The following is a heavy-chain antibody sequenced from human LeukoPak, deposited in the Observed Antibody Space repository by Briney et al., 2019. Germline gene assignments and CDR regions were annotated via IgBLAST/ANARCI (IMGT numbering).Heavy chain of an antibody. CDR3: ARETRLHSGSYSNDAFDI. Sequence: SETLSLTCTVSGGSISGYYWSWIRQPPGKGLEWIGYISYSGSTDYNPSLKSRVTISLDTSKNQFSLRLSSVTAADTAVYYCARETRLHSGSYSNDAFDIWGQGTMVTVSS. D-gene: IGHD1-26*01. CDR2: ISYSGST. CDR1: GGSISGYY. V-gene: IGHV4-59*01. J-gene: IGHJ3*02.